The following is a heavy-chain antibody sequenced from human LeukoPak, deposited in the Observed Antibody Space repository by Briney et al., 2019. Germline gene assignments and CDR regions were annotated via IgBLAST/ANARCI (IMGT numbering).Heavy chain of an antibody. CDR2: IYSYGFT. V-gene: IGHV3-53*01. Sequence: PGGSLRLSCAASGLTVSNNYMGWVRQAPGKGLEWVSVIYSYGFTSYADSVKGRFTISRDNFKNTLYLQMNSLRAEDTAVYYCYGIRLGDGFQIWGQRTMVIVSS. CDR1: GLTVSNNY. J-gene: IGHJ3*02. CDR3: YGIRLGDGFQI. D-gene: IGHD3-16*01.